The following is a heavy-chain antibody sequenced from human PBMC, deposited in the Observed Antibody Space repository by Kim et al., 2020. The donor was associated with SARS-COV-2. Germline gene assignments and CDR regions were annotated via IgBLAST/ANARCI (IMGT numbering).Heavy chain of an antibody. D-gene: IGHD6-13*01. J-gene: IGHJ3*02. CDR1: GYTFTSYA. Sequence: ASVKVSCKASGYTFTSYAMNWVRQAPGQGLEWMGWINTNTGNPTYAQGFTGRFVFSLDTSVSTAYLQISSLKAEDTAVYYCARAAREGIAAAGTPPDLPAFDIWGQGTMVTVSS. CDR2: INTNTGNP. CDR3: ARAAREGIAAAGTPPDLPAFDI. V-gene: IGHV7-4-1*02.